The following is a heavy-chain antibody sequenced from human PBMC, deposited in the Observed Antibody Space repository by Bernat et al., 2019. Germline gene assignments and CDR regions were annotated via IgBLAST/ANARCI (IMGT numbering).Heavy chain of an antibody. D-gene: IGHD3-9*01. CDR1: GFTFSSYG. CDR2: ISYDGSNK. J-gene: IGHJ4*02. Sequence: QVQLVESGGGVVQPGRSLRLSCAASGFTFSSYGMHWVRQAPGKGLEWVSVISYDGSNKYYADSVKDRFTISRDNSKNTLYLQMNSLRAEDTAVYYCAKERWHYDILTDYAFAYWGQETLVTVSS. CDR3: AKERWHYDILTDYAFAY. V-gene: IGHV3-30*18.